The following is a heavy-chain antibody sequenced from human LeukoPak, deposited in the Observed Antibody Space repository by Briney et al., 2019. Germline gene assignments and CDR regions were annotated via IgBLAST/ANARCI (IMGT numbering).Heavy chain of an antibody. D-gene: IGHD3-22*01. CDR1: Y. CDR2: IYQSRTT. V-gene: IGHV4-38-2*02. J-gene: IGHJ4*02. Sequence: YGGWIRQAPGKGLEWIGSIYQSRTTYYNPSLKSRVTISIDTSKNQFSLRLTSVTDADTAVYYCARGRRGYRTKFDSWGQGTLVTVSS. CDR3: ARGRRGYRTKFDS.